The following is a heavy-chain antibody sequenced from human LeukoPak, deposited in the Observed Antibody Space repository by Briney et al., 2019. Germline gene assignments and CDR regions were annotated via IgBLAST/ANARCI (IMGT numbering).Heavy chain of an antibody. D-gene: IGHD2-2*02. CDR1: GFTFDDYG. J-gene: IGHJ4*02. CDR2: INWNGGST. V-gene: IGHV3-20*04. CDR3: ARDHVAAAAIGNYYFDY. Sequence: GGSLRLSCAASGFTFDDYGMSWVRQAPGKGLEWVSGINWNGGSTGYADSVKGLFTISRDNAKNSLYLQMNSLRAEDTALYYCARDHVAAAAIGNYYFDYWGQGTLVTVSS.